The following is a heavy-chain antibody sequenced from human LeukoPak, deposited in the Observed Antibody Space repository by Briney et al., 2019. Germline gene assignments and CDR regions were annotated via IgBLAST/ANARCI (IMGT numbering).Heavy chain of an antibody. V-gene: IGHV3-30-3*01. D-gene: IGHD3-16*01. CDR3: VGLITRGY. CDR1: GFTFSSYA. CDR2: ISYDGSNK. J-gene: IGHJ4*02. Sequence: GGSLRLSCAASGFTFSSYAMHWVRQAPGKGLEWVAVISYDGSNKYYADSVKGRFTISRDNSKNTLYLQMNSLRAEDTAVYYCVGLITRGYWGQGTLVTVSS.